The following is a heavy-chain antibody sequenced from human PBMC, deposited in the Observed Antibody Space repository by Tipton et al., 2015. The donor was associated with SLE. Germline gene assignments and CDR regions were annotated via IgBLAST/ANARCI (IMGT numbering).Heavy chain of an antibody. D-gene: IGHD2-21*02. Sequence: LSLTCVVSGFTFGSYWMHWVRQAPGKGLVWVSRINSDGTTTSSADSVKGRFTISRDNAKNTVYLQMNSLGVDDTAVYYCARGGDAGAFAIWGQGTLVTVS. J-gene: IGHJ3*02. CDR2: INSDGTTT. V-gene: IGHV3-74*01. CDR1: GFTFGSYW. CDR3: ARGGDAGAFAI.